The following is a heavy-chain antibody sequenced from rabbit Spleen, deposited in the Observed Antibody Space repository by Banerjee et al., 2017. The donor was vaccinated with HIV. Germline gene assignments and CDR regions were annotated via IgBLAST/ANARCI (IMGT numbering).Heavy chain of an antibody. CDR2: IDIGSSGFT. V-gene: IGHV1S40*01. CDR3: ARDLVGVIGWNFYL. J-gene: IGHJ4*01. CDR1: GFSFSSSSY. D-gene: IGHD1-1*01. Sequence: QSLEESGGDLVKPGASLTLTCTASGFSFSSSSYMCWVRQAPGKGLEWIACIDIGSSGFTYFATWAKGRFTCSKTSSTTVTLQMTRLTAADTATYFCARDLVGVIGWNFYLWGPGTLVTVS.